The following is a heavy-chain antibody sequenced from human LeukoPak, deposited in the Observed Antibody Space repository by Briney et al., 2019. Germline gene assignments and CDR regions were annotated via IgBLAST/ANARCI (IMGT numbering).Heavy chain of an antibody. CDR3: ARGSGYDYVWGSYRPNWFDP. CDR1: GYTFTSYG. J-gene: IGHJ5*02. CDR2: MNPNSGNT. V-gene: IGHV1-8*02. D-gene: IGHD3-16*02. Sequence: ASVKVSCKASGYTFTSYGISWVRQAPGQGLEWMGWMNPNSGNTGYAQKFQGRVTMTRNTSISTAYMELSSLRSEDTAVYYCARGSGYDYVWGSYRPNWFDPWGQGTLVTVSS.